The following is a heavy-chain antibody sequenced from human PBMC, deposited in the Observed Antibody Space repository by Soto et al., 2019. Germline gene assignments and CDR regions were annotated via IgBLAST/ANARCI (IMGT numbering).Heavy chain of an antibody. V-gene: IGHV3-21*01. Sequence: GGSLRLSCAASGFTFSSYSMNWVRQAPGKGLEWVSSISSSSSYIYYADSVKGRFTISRDNAKNSLYLQMNSLRAEDTAVYYCARDAVDPYSSSSLVDYWGQGTLVTVSS. CDR1: GFTFSSYS. D-gene: IGHD6-6*01. CDR2: ISSSSSYI. J-gene: IGHJ4*02. CDR3: ARDAVDPYSSSSLVDY.